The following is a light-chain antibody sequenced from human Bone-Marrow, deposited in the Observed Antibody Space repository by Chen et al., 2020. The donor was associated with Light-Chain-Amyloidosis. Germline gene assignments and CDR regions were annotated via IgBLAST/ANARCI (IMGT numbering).Light chain of an antibody. CDR2: DDS. Sequence: SYVLTQPSSVSVAPGQKATIACGGNNIGSTSVHWYQQTPGHAPLLVVYDDSDRPSGIPERLSGSHSGNTATLTISRVEAGDEAADYCQVWDRSSDRPVFGGGTKLTVL. CDR1: NIGSTS. V-gene: IGLV3-21*02. CDR3: QVWDRSSDRPV. J-gene: IGLJ3*02.